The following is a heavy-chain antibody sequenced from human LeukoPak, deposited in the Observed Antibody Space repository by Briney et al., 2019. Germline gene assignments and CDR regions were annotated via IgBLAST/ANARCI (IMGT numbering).Heavy chain of an antibody. D-gene: IGHD3-10*01. CDR1: GFTFSSYA. Sequence: SGGSLRLSCAASGFTFSSYAMHWVRQAPGKGLEWVAVISYDGSNKYYADSVKGRFTISRDNSKNTLYLQTNSLRAEDTAVYYCAKVLYGSGSYYPDYWGQGTLVTVSS. J-gene: IGHJ4*02. CDR2: ISYDGSNK. V-gene: IGHV3-30*18. CDR3: AKVLYGSGSYYPDY.